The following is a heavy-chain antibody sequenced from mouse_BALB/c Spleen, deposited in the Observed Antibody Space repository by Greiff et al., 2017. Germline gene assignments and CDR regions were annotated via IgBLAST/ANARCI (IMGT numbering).Heavy chain of an antibody. D-gene: IGHD1-1*01. Sequence: VQLKESGPGLVQPSQSLSITCTVSGFSLTSYGVHWVRQSPGKGLEWLGVIWSGGSTDYNAAFISRLSISKDNSKSQVFFKMNSLQANDTAIYYCARPYYYGSSYKAWFAYWGQGTLVTVSA. CDR2: IWSGGST. CDR3: ARPYYYGSSYKAWFAY. J-gene: IGHJ3*01. CDR1: GFSLTSYG. V-gene: IGHV2-2*02.